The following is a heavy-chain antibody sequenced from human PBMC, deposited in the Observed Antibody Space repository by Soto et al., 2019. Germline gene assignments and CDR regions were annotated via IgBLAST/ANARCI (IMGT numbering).Heavy chain of an antibody. Sequence: PGGSLRLSCSGSGFTVTEIYLHWVRQAPGRGLEWVSVIYNEFADYANSVRGRFSISTDSAKNALYLQMNSLRAEDSAVYYCVRAPRYCSGGSCSIMGDAFDIWGQGTMVTVSS. CDR1: GFTVTEIY. V-gene: IGHV3-66*01. J-gene: IGHJ3*02. CDR3: VRAPRYCSGGSCSIMGDAFDI. D-gene: IGHD2-15*01. CDR2: IYNEFA.